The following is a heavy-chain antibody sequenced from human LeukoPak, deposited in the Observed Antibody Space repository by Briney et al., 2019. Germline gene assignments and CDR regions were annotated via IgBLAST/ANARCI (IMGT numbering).Heavy chain of an antibody. V-gene: IGHV4-30-2*01. D-gene: IGHD1-26*01. J-gene: IGHJ4*02. CDR3: ATLHSGSSPRDY. Sequence: SETLSLTCAVSGGSISSGGYSWSWIRQPPGKGLEWIGYIYHSGSTYYNPSLKSRVTISVDRSKNQFSLKLSSVTAADTAVYYCATLHSGSSPRDYWGQGTLVTVSS. CDR2: IYHSGST. CDR1: GGSISSGGYS.